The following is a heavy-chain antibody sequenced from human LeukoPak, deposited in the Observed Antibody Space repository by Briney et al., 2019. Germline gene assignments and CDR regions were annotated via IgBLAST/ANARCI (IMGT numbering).Heavy chain of an antibody. J-gene: IGHJ4*02. V-gene: IGHV3-21*01. D-gene: IGHD6-13*01. CDR2: ISSSSSYI. CDR3: ARRGQQLSYFDY. CDR1: GFTFSSYS. Sequence: GGSLRLSCAASGFTFSSYSMNWVRQAPGKGLEWVSSISSSSSYIYYADSVKGRFTISRDNAKNSLYLQMNSLRAEDTAVYYCARRGQQLSYFDYWGQGTLVTVSS.